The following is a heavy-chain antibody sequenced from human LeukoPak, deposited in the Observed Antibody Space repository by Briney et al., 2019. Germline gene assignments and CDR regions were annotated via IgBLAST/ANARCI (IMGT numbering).Heavy chain of an antibody. V-gene: IGHV1-69*01. Sequence: ASVKVSCKASGGTFSSYAISWMRQAPGQGLEWMGGIIPIFGTANYAQKFQGRVTITADESTSTAYMELSSLRSEDTAVYYCAKDFADYYGSGTSYFDYWGQGTLVTVSS. J-gene: IGHJ4*02. D-gene: IGHD3-10*01. CDR2: IIPIFGTA. CDR1: GGTFSSYA. CDR3: AKDFADYYGSGTSYFDY.